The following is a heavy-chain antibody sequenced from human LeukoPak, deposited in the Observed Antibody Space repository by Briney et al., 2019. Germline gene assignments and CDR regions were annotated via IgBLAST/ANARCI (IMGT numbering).Heavy chain of an antibody. CDR2: ISGSGGST. CDR1: GFTFSSYA. Sequence: PGGPLRLSCAASGFTFSSYAMTWVRQAPGKGLEWVSAISGSGGSTYYADSVKGRFTISRDKSKNTLYLQMNSLRAEDTAVYYCAKGLAVAGHFDYWGQGTLVTVSS. CDR3: AKGLAVAGHFDY. V-gene: IGHV3-23*01. D-gene: IGHD6-19*01. J-gene: IGHJ4*02.